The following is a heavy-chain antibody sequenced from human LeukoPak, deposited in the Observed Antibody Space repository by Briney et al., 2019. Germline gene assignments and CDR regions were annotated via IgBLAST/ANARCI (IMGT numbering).Heavy chain of an antibody. Sequence: GGSLRLSCAASGFTFSSYGMHWVRQAPGKGLEWVAVISYDGRSKYYADSMKGRFTISRDVSKNTLYLQMNSLRAEDTAVYYCAKDRVGLDYWGQGSLVTVSS. CDR3: AKDRVGLDY. D-gene: IGHD1-26*01. CDR1: GFTFSSYG. V-gene: IGHV3-30*18. CDR2: ISYDGRSK. J-gene: IGHJ4*02.